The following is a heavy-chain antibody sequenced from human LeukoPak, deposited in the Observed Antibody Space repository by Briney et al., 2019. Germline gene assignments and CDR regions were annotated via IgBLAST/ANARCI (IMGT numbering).Heavy chain of an antibody. Sequence: GASVKVCCKASVYTFTSYAMNWVRQAPGQGLEWMGWINTNTGNRTYAQGFTGRFVFSLDASVSTAYLQISSLKAEDTAVYYCARTPLPHFDYWGQEPLVTVSS. CDR2: INTNTGNR. V-gene: IGHV7-4-1*02. J-gene: IGHJ4*02. CDR3: ARTPLPHFDY. CDR1: VYTFTSYA.